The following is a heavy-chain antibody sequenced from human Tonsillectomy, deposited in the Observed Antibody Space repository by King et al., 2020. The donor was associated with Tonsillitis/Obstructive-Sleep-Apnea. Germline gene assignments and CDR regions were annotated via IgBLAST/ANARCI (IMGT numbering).Heavy chain of an antibody. D-gene: IGHD6-19*01. J-gene: IGHJ6*02. Sequence: VQLVESGGGLVQPGGSLRLSCAASGFTFSSYAMNWVRQAPGKGLEWVSAISGSGGGTYSANSVRGRFTISRDNSKNTLDLQMNRLTVEDTAVYYCAKGKDNSGWYYYGMDVWGHGTTVTVSS. CDR3: AKGKDNSGWYYYGMDV. CDR2: ISGSGGGT. V-gene: IGHV3-23*04. CDR1: GFTFSSYA.